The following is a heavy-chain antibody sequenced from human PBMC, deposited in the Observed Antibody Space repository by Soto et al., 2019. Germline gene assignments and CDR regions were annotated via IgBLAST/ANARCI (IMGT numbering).Heavy chain of an antibody. CDR1: GGTLSSYT. CDR2: IIPILGIA. V-gene: IGHV1-69*02. Sequence: QVQLVQSGAEVKKPGSSVKVSCKASGGTLSSYTISWVRQAPGQGLEWMGRIIPILGIANYAQKFQGRVTITADKSTSTAYMELSSLSSEDTALYYCATGHYGDYFGYWGQGTLVTVSS. J-gene: IGHJ4*02. D-gene: IGHD4-17*01. CDR3: ATGHYGDYFGY.